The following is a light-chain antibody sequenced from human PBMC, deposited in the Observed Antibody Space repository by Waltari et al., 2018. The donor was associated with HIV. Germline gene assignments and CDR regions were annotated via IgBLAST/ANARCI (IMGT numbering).Light chain of an antibody. V-gene: IGLV2-14*01. CDR2: EVN. CDR1: SSEVGAYTS. J-gene: IGLJ1*01. CDR3: SSFTGSNTYV. Sequence: QSDLTPPAPVCGSLGQSIPLSLTGTSSEVGAYTSVSWYQQRPGKVPKLLIYEVNSRPSGIDNRFSGSKSGNTASLTISGLQVEDEADYYCSSFTGSNTYVFGSGTKVTVL.